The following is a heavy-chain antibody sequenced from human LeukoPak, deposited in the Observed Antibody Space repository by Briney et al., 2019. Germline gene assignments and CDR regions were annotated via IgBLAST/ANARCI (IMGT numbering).Heavy chain of an antibody. Sequence: ASLSGSSKAYSDTFTSYVISGVRQTTEQKLEWMGWISAYNGNTNYAQKLQGRVTMTTDTSTRTAYMELRSLRSDGTAVYYCARGPVLRYFDWLFPYYYGMDVWGQGTTVTVSS. J-gene: IGHJ6*02. D-gene: IGHD3-9*01. CDR3: ARGPVLRYFDWLFPYYYGMDV. V-gene: IGHV1-18*01. CDR1: SDTFTSYV. CDR2: ISAYNGNT.